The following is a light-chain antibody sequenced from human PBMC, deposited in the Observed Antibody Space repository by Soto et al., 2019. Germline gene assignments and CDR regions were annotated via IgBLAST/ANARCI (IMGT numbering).Light chain of an antibody. Sequence: DIQMTQSPSSLSASVGDRVTITCRASQGISSYLAWYQQKPGKAPKLLIYDASTLESGVPSRFSGSGSGTEFTLTITSLQPDDFATYYCQQFHSYSPTFGQGTKVDI. V-gene: IGKV1-9*01. CDR2: DAS. CDR1: QGISSY. CDR3: QQFHSYSPT. J-gene: IGKJ1*01.